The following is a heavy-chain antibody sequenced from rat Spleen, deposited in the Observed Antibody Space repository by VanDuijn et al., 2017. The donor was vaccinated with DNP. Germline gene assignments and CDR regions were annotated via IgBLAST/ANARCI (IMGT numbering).Heavy chain of an antibody. V-gene: IGHV5-22*01. CDR1: GFTFTDFY. D-gene: IGHD1-6*01. Sequence: EVQLVESGGGLVQPGRSMKLSCTVSGFTFTDFYMAWVRQAPKKGLEWVASVSHEGTSTYYGDSVKGRFTISRDNAKSTVYLQMNSLRSEDTAIYYCVRPDVYYGLEDWSANWVQGTLVTVSS. CDR3: VRPDVYYGLEDWSAN. J-gene: IGHJ3*01. CDR2: VSHEGTST.